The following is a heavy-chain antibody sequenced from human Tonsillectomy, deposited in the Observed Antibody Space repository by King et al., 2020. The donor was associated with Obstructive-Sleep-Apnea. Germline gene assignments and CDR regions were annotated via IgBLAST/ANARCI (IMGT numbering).Heavy chain of an antibody. V-gene: IGHV3-30*02. CDR2: IRYDGSNK. Sequence: VQLVESGGGVVQPGRSLRLSCAASGFTFSSYGMHWVRQAPGKGLEWVAVIRYDGSNKYYADSVKGRFTISRDNSKNTLYLQRNSLGAEDTAVYYCAKDISGYSYGYRPFDYWGQGTLVTVSS. CDR3: AKDISGYSYGYRPFDY. J-gene: IGHJ4*02. D-gene: IGHD5-18*01. CDR1: GFTFSSYG.